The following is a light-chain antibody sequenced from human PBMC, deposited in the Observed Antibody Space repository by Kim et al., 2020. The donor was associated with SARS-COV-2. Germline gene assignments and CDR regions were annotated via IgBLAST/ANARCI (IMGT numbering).Light chain of an antibody. CDR1: QSVTRNF. J-gene: IGKJ5*01. CDR2: GAS. CDR3: QQYANSPIT. V-gene: IGKV3-20*01. Sequence: SSGGSGTLSCRASQSVTRNFLAWYQHKPGQAPRLLIYGASSRATGIPDRFSGSGSGTDFTLTISRLEPEDFAVYYCQQYANSPITFGQGTRLEIK.